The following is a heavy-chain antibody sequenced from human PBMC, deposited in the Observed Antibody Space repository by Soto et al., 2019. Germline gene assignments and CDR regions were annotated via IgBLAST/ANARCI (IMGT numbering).Heavy chain of an antibody. CDR2: ISGSGGST. J-gene: IGHJ6*02. D-gene: IGHD3-3*01. CDR1: GFTFSSYA. Sequence: LRLSCAASGFTFSSYAMSWVRQAPGKGLEWVSAISGSGGSTYYADSVKGRFTISRDNSKNTLYLQMNSLRAEDTAVYYCAKKSEYYDFWSGYYGTGPHYGMDVWGQGTTVTVSS. CDR3: AKKSEYYDFWSGYYGTGPHYGMDV. V-gene: IGHV3-23*01.